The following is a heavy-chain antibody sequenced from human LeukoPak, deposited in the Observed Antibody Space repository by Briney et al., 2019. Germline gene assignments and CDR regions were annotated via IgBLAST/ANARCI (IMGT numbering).Heavy chain of an antibody. J-gene: IGHJ5*02. CDR1: AGTFSSYA. Sequence: SVKVSCKGAAGTFSSYAISLVRQAPGQGLEWMGGIIPIFGTANYAQKFQGRVTITADESTSTAYMELSSLRSEDTAVYYCARGALVVPATPPSDVHWFDPWGQGTLVTVSS. CDR3: ARGALVVPATPPSDVHWFDP. CDR2: IIPIFGTA. V-gene: IGHV1-69*13.